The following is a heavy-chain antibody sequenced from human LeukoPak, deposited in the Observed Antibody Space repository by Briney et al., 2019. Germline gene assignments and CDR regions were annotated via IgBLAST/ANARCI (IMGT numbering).Heavy chain of an antibody. CDR2: IIPIFGTA. CDR1: GGTFSSYA. Sequence: SVKVSCKASGGTFSSYAISWVRQAPGQGLEWMGGIIPIFGTANYAQKFQGRVTITADESTSTAYMELSSLRSEDTAVYYCAKYFYDSSGYEIPDYWGQGTLVTVSS. J-gene: IGHJ4*02. CDR3: AKYFYDSSGYEIPDY. V-gene: IGHV1-69*01. D-gene: IGHD3-22*01.